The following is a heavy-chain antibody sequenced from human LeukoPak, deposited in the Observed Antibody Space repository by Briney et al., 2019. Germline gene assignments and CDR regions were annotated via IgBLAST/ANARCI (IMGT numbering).Heavy chain of an antibody. CDR2: ISTSGSTK. CDR3: AKAKDTYYYGSGKHPIQH. Sequence: GGSLRLSCAASGFTFSDYYMSWIRQAPGKGLEWVSYISTSGSTKYYADSVKGRFTVSRDNTKNSLYLQMNSLRAEDTAVYYCAKAKDTYYYGSGKHPIQHWGQGTLVTVSS. V-gene: IGHV3-11*01. J-gene: IGHJ1*01. CDR1: GFTFSDYY. D-gene: IGHD3-10*01.